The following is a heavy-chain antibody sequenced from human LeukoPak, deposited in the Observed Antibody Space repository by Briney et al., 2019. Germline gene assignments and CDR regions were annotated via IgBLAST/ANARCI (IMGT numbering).Heavy chain of an antibody. V-gene: IGHV3-33*01. CDR2: MKSYESNK. Sequence: PGRSLRLSCAASGFNFRNYDMHWVRQAPGKGLEWVASMKSYESNKYYADSVKGRFTISRDNAKNTLFLQMNSLRAEDTAVYYCARAYYFDTTGHDSDALDIWGRGTMVTVSS. CDR3: ARAYYFDTTGHDSDALDI. D-gene: IGHD3-22*01. CDR1: GFNFRNYD. J-gene: IGHJ3*02.